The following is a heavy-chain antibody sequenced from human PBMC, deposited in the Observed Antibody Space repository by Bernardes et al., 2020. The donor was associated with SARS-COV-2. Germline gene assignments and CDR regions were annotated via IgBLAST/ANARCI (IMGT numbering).Heavy chain of an antibody. V-gene: IGHV1-69*13. D-gene: IGHD6-6*01. CDR2: IIHRFGST. J-gene: IGHJ5*02. Sequence: SVKVSCKASGDTFTSYGFSWVRQAPGQGLEWMGRIIHRFGSTNYAQNFQGRVTITADESSRTAYIELSSLRCEDTALYYCAGEPIAARPGIWFDPWGQGTLVTVSS. CDR3: AGEPIAARPGIWFDP. CDR1: GDTFTSYG.